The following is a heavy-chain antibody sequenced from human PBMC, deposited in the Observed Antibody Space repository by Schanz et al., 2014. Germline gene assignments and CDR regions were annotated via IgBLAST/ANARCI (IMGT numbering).Heavy chain of an antibody. CDR1: FSPFPLPF. CDR2: ISTYNGNT. J-gene: IGHJ4*02. V-gene: IGHV1-18*01. CDR3: ARVRNGWYDF. D-gene: IGHD6-19*01. Sequence: QVQMKQSESYFNNPFSSFHFSFNSSFSPFPLPFLPWFLQAPGQGLEWMGWISTYNGNTHYAEKLEGRITMTADTSSGTAFLVVKSLKFADTAVYYCARVRNGWYDFWGQGTLITVSA.